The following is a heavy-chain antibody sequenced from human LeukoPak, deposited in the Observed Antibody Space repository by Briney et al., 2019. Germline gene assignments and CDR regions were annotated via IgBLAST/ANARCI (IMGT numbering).Heavy chain of an antibody. CDR1: GAAFTSYA. CDR2: IIPILGIA. J-gene: IGHJ3*02. D-gene: IGHD5-24*01. CDR3: ARDRDLEMATIFRGAFDI. V-gene: IGHV1-69*04. Sequence: SVTLSCTASGAAFTSYAISWVRHAPGQGLEWMGRIIPILGIANYAQKFQGRVTITADKSTSTAYMELRSLRSEDTAVYYCARDRDLEMATIFRGAFDIWGQGTMVTVSS.